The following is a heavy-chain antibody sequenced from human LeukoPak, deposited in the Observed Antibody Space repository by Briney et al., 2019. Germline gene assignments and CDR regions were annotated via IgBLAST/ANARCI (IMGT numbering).Heavy chain of an antibody. Sequence: AGGSLRLSCAASGFTFSSYAMSWVRQAPGKGLEWVSAISGSGGSTYYADSVKGRFTISRDNSKNTLYLQMNSLRAEDTAVYYCARSNDDYGDFFDYWGQGTLVTVSS. V-gene: IGHV3-23*01. CDR1: GFTFSSYA. CDR2: ISGSGGST. D-gene: IGHD4-17*01. J-gene: IGHJ4*02. CDR3: ARSNDDYGDFFDY.